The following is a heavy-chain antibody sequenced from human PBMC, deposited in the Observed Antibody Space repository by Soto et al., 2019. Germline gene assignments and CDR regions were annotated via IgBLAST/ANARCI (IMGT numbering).Heavy chain of an antibody. CDR2: INAGNGNT. CDR1: GYTFTSYA. D-gene: IGHD3-22*01. V-gene: IGHV1-3*01. Sequence: ASVKVSCKASGYTFTSYAMHWVRQAPGQRLEWMGWINAGNGNTKYSQKFQGRVTITRDTSAGTAYMELGSLGSEDTAVYYCARTHSDYYDSSGYYGDWGQGTLVTVSS. CDR3: ARTHSDYYDSSGYYGD. J-gene: IGHJ4*02.